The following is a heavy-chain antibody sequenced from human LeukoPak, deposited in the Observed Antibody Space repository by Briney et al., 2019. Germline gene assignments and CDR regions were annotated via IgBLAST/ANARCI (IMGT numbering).Heavy chain of an antibody. CDR1: GFTFSSYW. V-gene: IGHV3-7*01. D-gene: IGHD1-26*01. CDR3: ARRIVGATSGGDY. J-gene: IGHJ4*02. CDR2: IKRDGSEK. Sequence: GGSLRLSCAASGFTFSSYWMRWVRQAPGKGLELVANIKRDGSEKYYVDSVQGRFTISRDNAKNSLYLQMNSLRVEDTAVYYCARRIVGATSGGDYWGQGTLVTVSS.